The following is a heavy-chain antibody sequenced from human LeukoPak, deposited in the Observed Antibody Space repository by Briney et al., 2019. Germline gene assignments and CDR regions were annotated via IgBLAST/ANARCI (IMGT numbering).Heavy chain of an antibody. J-gene: IGHJ4*02. D-gene: IGHD5-24*01. Sequence: PGGSLRFSCEVSGFNFNDYSMHWVHQAPGKGLEWVASITSTSRTIYYADSVQGRFIISRDNAKNTVSLEMNSLRGEDAALYYCARDFPDNSLFDLWGRGTLVSVSS. CDR3: ARDFPDNSLFDL. V-gene: IGHV3-21*06. CDR1: GFNFNDYS. CDR2: ITSTSRTI.